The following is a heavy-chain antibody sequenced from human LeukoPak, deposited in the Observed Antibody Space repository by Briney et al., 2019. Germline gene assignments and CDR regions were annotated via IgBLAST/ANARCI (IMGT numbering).Heavy chain of an antibody. CDR3: ARDSSGSFGDY. J-gene: IGHJ4*02. CDR2: IIPIFGTA. Sequence: ASVKVSCKASGGTLSSYAISWVRQAPGQGLEWMGGIIPIFGTANYAQKFQGRVTITADESTSAAYLELSSLRSEDTAVYYCARDSSGSFGDYWGQGTLVAVSS. D-gene: IGHD6-19*01. V-gene: IGHV1-69*13. CDR1: GGTLSSYA.